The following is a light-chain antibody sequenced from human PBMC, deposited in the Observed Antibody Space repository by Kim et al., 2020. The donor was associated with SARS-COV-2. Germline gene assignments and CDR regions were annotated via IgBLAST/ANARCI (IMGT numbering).Light chain of an antibody. Sequence: SASVGERVTITCRAGQSISGWLAWYQQKPGEAPKLLIYKTSTLEGGVPSRFIGSGSGTDYTLTITSLQPHDFATYYCQQYNSDSWTFGQGTRVEI. CDR3: QQYNSDSWT. J-gene: IGKJ1*01. V-gene: IGKV1-5*03. CDR1: QSISGW. CDR2: KTS.